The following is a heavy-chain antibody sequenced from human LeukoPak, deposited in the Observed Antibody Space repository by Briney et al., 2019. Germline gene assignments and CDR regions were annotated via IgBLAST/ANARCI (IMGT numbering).Heavy chain of an antibody. V-gene: IGHV1-2*02. J-gene: IGHJ6*02. Sequence: ASVKVSCKASGYTFTGYYMHWVRQGPGQGLEWMGIINTSGGSTSYAQKFQGRVTLTRDTSISTAYMELTTLTSDDTAIYYCARGHRIINGLDVWGQGTTVIVSS. CDR1: GYTFTGYY. CDR2: INTSGGST. CDR3: ARGHRIINGLDV.